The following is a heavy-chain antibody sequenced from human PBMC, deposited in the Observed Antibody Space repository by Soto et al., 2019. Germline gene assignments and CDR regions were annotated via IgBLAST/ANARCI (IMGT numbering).Heavy chain of an antibody. CDR1: GGSISSGGYY. CDR2: IYYSGST. CDR3: ARAPPGTYVGATPFDY. J-gene: IGHJ4*02. V-gene: IGHV4-31*03. Sequence: PSETLSLTCTVSGGSISSGGYYWSWIRHHPGKGLEWIGYIYYSGSTYYNPSLKSRVTISVDTSKNQFSLKLSSVTAADTAVYYCARAPPGTYVGATPFDYWGQGTLVTVSS. D-gene: IGHD1-26*01.